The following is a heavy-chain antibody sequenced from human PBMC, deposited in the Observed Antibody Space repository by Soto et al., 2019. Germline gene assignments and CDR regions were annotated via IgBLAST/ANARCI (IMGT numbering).Heavy chain of an antibody. Sequence: QVQLVQSGAEVKKPGASVKVSCKASGYTFTSYGISWVRQAPGQGLEWMGWISAYNGNTNYAQKLQGRVTMTTDTSTSTAYMELRCLRSDDTAVYYCARVPLGANAGYYYGMDVWGQGTTVTVSS. CDR1: GYTFTSYG. J-gene: IGHJ6*02. CDR2: ISAYNGNT. V-gene: IGHV1-18*01. CDR3: ARVPLGANAGYYYGMDV. D-gene: IGHD3-16*01.